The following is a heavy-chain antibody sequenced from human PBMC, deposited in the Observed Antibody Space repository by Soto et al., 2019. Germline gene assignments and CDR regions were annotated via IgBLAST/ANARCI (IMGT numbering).Heavy chain of an antibody. CDR1: GASVSSGNQY. CDR2: IYNSVIT. J-gene: IGHJ4*02. V-gene: IGHV4-61*01. D-gene: IGHD6-19*01. Sequence: QVLMHESGPGLVKPSETLSLTCTVSGASVSSGNQYWSWIRQPPGKRLEWIGFIYNSVITNYSPSLKSRVSISADTSRNQFSLNMSSVTSADTAVYYCARGWDANSWGQGALVTVSS. CDR3: ARGWDANS.